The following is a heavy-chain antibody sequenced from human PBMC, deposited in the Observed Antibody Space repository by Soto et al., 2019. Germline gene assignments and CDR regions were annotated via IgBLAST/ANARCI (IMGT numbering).Heavy chain of an antibody. CDR1: GFTFRNYG. CDR2: ISYVGGDI. D-gene: IGHD3-10*01. J-gene: IGHJ5*02. CDR3: ARDGGSGSYFADSNWFDP. Sequence: PGGSLRLSCAAYGFTFRNYGMHWVRQAPGKGLEWVAVISYVGGDIYYADPVKGRFTISRDNSKNTLYLQMNSLRAEDTAVYYCARDGGSGSYFADSNWFDPWGQGTLVTVSS. V-gene: IGHV3-30*03.